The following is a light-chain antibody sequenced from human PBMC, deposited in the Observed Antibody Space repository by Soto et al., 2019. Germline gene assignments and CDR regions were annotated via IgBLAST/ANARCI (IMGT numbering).Light chain of an antibody. CDR2: GAS. CDR3: QHYRTS. J-gene: IGKJ4*01. CDR1: QSVSSSY. V-gene: IGKV3-20*01. Sequence: EIVLTQSPGTLSLSPGERATLSCRASQSVSSSYLAWYQQKPGQPPRLLIFGASSRATGIPDRFTGSGSGKDFTLTITRLEPEDFAVYYCQHYRTSFGGGPKVEIK.